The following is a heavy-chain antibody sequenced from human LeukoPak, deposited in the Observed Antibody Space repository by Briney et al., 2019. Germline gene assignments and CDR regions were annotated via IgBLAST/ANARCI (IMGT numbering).Heavy chain of an antibody. V-gene: IGHV3-23*01. CDR3: AKQQYSSGWWDYYYGMDV. J-gene: IGHJ6*02. CDR1: GFTFSSYA. CDR2: ISGSGGST. Sequence: GGSLRLSCAASGFTFSSYAVSWVRQAPGEGLEWVSAISGSGGSTYYADSVKGRFTISRDNSKNTLYLQMNSLRAEDTAVYYCAKQQYSSGWWDYYYGMDVWGQGTTVTVSS. D-gene: IGHD6-19*01.